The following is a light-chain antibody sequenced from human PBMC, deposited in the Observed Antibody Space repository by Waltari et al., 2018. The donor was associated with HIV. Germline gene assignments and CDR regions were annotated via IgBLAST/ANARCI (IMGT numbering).Light chain of an antibody. CDR1: SSNIGSNS. J-gene: IGLJ1*01. CDR2: RNN. V-gene: IGLV1-47*01. Sequence: QSVLTQPPSASGTSGQRVTISCSGGSSNIGSNSVYWYQQLPGTAPKLLIYRNNQRPSGVPDRFSGSKSGTSASLAISGLRSEDEADYYCAAWDDSLSGRYVFGTGTKVTVL. CDR3: AAWDDSLSGRYV.